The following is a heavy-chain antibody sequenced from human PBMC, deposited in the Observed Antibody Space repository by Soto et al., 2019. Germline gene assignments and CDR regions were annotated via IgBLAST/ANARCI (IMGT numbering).Heavy chain of an antibody. CDR2: IYYSGST. Sequence: PSETLSLNCTVSGGSISSYYWSWIRQPPGKGLEWIGYIYYSGSTNYNPSLKSRVTISVDTSKNQFSLKLSSVTAADTAVYYCAREYYDILTGTFDPWGQGTLVTVSS. D-gene: IGHD3-9*01. CDR1: GGSISSYY. J-gene: IGHJ5*02. V-gene: IGHV4-59*12. CDR3: AREYYDILTGTFDP.